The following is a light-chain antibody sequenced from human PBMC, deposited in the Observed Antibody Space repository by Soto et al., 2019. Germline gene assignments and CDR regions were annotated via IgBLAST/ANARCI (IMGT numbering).Light chain of an antibody. CDR2: DVS. Sequence: QSALTQPASVSGSPGQSITISCTGTSSDVGGYNYVSWYQHHPGKAPKLMIYDVSNRPSGVSNRFSGSKSGNTASLIISGLQAEDEADYYCSSYASSSPRVFGGGTKVTVL. V-gene: IGLV2-14*03. CDR3: SSYASSSPRV. J-gene: IGLJ3*02. CDR1: SSDVGGYNY.